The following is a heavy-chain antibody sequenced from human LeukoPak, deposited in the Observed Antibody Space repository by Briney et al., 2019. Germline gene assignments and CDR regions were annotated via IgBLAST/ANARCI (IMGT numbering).Heavy chain of an antibody. CDR1: GGSVSGYS. D-gene: IGHD1-26*01. V-gene: IGHV4-34*01. CDR3: ARVPDWEPIDK. CDR2: ITDRGGT. Sequence: SETLSLTCAVSGGSVSGYSWSWIRQPPGKGLEWIGDITDRGGTGYTPSLKSRVTISLDTSKNQFSLHLTSVTAADTAVYFCARVPDWEPIDKWGQGTLVTVSS. J-gene: IGHJ4*02.